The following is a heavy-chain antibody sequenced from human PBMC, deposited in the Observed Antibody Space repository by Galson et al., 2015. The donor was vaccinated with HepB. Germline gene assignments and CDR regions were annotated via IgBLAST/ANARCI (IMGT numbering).Heavy chain of an antibody. J-gene: IGHJ6*02. CDR3: ARGVFLWFGELWPEDYYGMDV. Sequence: SETLSLTCTVSGGSVSSGSYYWSWIRQPPGKGLEWIGYIYYSGSTNYNPSLKSRVTISVDTSKNQFSLKLSSVTAADTAVYYCARGVFLWFGELWPEDYYGMDVWGQGTTVSVS. CDR2: IYYSGST. CDR1: GGSVSSGSYY. D-gene: IGHD3-10*01. V-gene: IGHV4-61*01.